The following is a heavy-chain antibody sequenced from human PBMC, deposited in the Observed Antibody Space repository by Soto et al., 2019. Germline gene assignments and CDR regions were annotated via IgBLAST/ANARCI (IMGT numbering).Heavy chain of an antibody. J-gene: IGHJ4*02. D-gene: IGHD6-19*01. CDR1: GFTFSSYS. CDR3: ARDLGSGWYRNVDY. V-gene: IGHV3-21*01. CDR2: ISSSSSYI. Sequence: PGGSLRLSCAASGFTFSSYSMNWVRQAPGKGLEWVSSISSSSSYIYYADSVKGRFTISRDNAKNSLYLQMNSLRAEDTAVYYCARDLGSGWYRNVDYWGQGTLVTVSS.